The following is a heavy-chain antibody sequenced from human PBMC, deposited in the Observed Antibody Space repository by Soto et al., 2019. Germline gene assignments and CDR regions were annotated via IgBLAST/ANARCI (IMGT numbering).Heavy chain of an antibody. V-gene: IGHV1-3*01. CDR2: INAGNGNT. J-gene: IGHJ2*01. D-gene: IGHD6-13*01. CDR1: GYTFTSYA. Sequence: ASGKVSCKASGYTFTSYAMHWVRPAPGQRLEWMGWINAGNGNTKYSQKFQGRVTITRDTSASTAYMELSSLRSEDTAVYYCARDHPSSSCYWYFDLRGRGTLVTVSS. CDR3: ARDHPSSSCYWYFDL.